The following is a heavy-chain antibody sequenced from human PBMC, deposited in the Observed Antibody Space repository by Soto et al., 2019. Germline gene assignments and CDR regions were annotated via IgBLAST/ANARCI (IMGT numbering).Heavy chain of an antibody. CDR3: AMVDVYVTPSPQDV. Sequence: QVQLVQSGAEVKNPGASVKVSCKASGYTFTRYGIGWARQAPGQGLEWMGWINTYNGNTNYAQNVKGRVTLTTDTSTSTAYMELGSLRSNDTAIYYCAMVDVYVTPSPQDVWGQGTTVIVSS. CDR1: GYTFTRYG. J-gene: IGHJ6*02. CDR2: INTYNGNT. V-gene: IGHV1-18*01. D-gene: IGHD3-16*01.